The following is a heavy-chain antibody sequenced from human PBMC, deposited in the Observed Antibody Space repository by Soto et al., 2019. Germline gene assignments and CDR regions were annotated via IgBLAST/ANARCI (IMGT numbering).Heavy chain of an antibody. CDR2: IYYSGST. V-gene: IGHV4-31*03. CDR3: ARWWSGSRQGFDH. Sequence: QVQLQESGPGLVKPSQTLSLTCTVSGGSISSGDYYWSWIRQHPGKGLEWIGYIYYSGSTYYNPSLKSRVTISVDTSKNQFSLKLSSVTAADTAVYYCARWWSGSRQGFDHWGQGTLVTFSS. D-gene: IGHD3-3*01. J-gene: IGHJ5*02. CDR1: GGSISSGDYY.